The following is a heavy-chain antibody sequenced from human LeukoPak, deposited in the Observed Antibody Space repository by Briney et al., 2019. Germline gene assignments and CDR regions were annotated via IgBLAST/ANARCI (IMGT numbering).Heavy chain of an antibody. Sequence: GGSLRLSCSASGFTFSDYYMSWVRQAPGKGLEWVSYITNSGGSMYYADSVRGRFTISRDNAQNSLFLQMNSLRAEDTAVYYCAKIVGGLFDPWGQGTLVTVSS. V-gene: IGHV3-11*01. CDR2: ITNSGGSM. CDR3: AKIVGGLFDP. J-gene: IGHJ5*02. D-gene: IGHD4-23*01. CDR1: GFTFSDYY.